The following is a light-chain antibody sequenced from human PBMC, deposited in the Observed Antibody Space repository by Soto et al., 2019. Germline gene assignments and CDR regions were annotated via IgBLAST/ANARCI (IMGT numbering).Light chain of an antibody. CDR2: KAS. CDR3: QQSYSTPLA. Sequence: AIQLTQSPSSLSASIGDRVTITCRASQGISSSLAWYQQEPGKAPKLLIYKASSLESGVPSRFSGSGSGTEFTLTISSLQPEDFATYYCQQSYSTPLAFGGGTKV. J-gene: IGKJ4*01. V-gene: IGKV1-13*02. CDR1: QGISSS.